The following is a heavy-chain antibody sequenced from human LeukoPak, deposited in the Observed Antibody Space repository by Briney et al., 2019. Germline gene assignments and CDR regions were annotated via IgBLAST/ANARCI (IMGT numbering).Heavy chain of an antibody. J-gene: IGHJ4*02. V-gene: IGHV4-31*03. CDR2: IYYSGST. CDR1: GGSISSGGYY. Sequence: SETLSLTCTVSGGSISSGGYYWSWIRQHPGKGLEGIGYIYYSGSTYYNPSLKSRFTISVDTSKHQFSLTLRSVTAADTAVYYCAREGSAKGYFDYWGQGTLVTVSS. CDR3: AREGSAKGYFDY. D-gene: IGHD2-15*01.